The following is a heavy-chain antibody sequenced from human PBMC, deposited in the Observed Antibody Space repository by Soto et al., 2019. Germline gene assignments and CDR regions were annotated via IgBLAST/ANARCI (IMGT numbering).Heavy chain of an antibody. J-gene: IGHJ4*02. V-gene: IGHV3-23*01. Sequence: QPGGSLRLSCAASGFTFSSYAMSWVRQAPGKGLEWVSAISGSGGSTYYADSVKGRFTISRDNSKNTLYLQMNSLRAEDTAVYYCAKDLHITIFGVVIPPFDYWGQGTLVTVSS. CDR2: ISGSGGST. D-gene: IGHD3-3*01. CDR1: GFTFSSYA. CDR3: AKDLHITIFGVVIPPFDY.